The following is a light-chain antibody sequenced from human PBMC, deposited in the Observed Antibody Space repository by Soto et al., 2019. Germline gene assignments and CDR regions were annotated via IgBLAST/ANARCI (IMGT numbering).Light chain of an antibody. V-gene: IGKV1-13*02. CDR3: QQFNSYPFT. Sequence: AIQLTQSPSSLSASVGDRVTITCRASQGISSDLAWYQQKPGKAPTLLIYDASSSESGAPSRFSGSGSGTDFTLTISSLQPEDFATYYCQQFNSYPFTFGPGTKVDIK. CDR1: QGISSD. CDR2: DAS. J-gene: IGKJ3*01.